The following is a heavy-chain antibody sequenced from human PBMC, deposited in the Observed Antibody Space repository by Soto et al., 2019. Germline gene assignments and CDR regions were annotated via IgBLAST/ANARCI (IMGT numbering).Heavy chain of an antibody. J-gene: IGHJ4*02. CDR1: GYTFTGYY. D-gene: IGHD1-20*01. CDR2: INPNSGGT. V-gene: IGHV1-2*02. CDR3: ARAPNWNDLDY. Sequence: VASVKVSCKASGYTFTGYYMHWVRQAPGQGLEWMGWINPNSGGTNYAQKFRGRVTMTRDTSISTAYMELSRLRSDDTAVYYCARAPNWNDLDYWGQGTLVTVSS.